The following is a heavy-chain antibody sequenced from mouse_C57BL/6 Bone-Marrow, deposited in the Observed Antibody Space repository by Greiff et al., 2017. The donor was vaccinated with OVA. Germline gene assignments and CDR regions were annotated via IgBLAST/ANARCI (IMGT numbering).Heavy chain of an antibody. Sequence: QVQLKQPGAELVKPGASVKLSCKASGYTFTSYWMHWVKQRPGQGLEWIGMIHPNSGSTNYNEKFKSKATLTVDKSSSTAYMQLSSLTSEDSAVYYCARGTWYWRYFDVWGTGTTVTVSS. CDR3: ARGTWYWRYFDV. CDR1: GYTFTSYW. CDR2: IHPNSGST. J-gene: IGHJ1*03. D-gene: IGHD1-1*02. V-gene: IGHV1-64*01.